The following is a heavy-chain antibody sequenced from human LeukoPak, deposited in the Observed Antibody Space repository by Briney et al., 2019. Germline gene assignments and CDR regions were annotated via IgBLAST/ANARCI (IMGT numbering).Heavy chain of an antibody. Sequence: PGGSLRLSCAASGFTFSSYGMHWVRQAPGKGLEWVAVISYDGSNKYYADSVKGRFTISRDNSKNTLYLQMNSLRAEDTAVYYCAKNYYDSSGYYQKSLIGAFDIWGQGTMVTVSS. D-gene: IGHD3-22*01. CDR2: ISYDGSNK. J-gene: IGHJ3*02. CDR3: AKNYYDSSGYYQKSLIGAFDI. CDR1: GFTFSSYG. V-gene: IGHV3-30*18.